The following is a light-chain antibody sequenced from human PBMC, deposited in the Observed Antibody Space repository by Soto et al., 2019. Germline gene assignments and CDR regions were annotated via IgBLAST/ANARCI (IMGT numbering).Light chain of an antibody. V-gene: IGLV2-14*01. Sequence: QPASVSGSPGQSITISCTGTSSDVGGYNFVSWYQQHPGKAPKLMIYDVSNRPSGVSNRFSGSKSGNTASLTISGLQAEDEADYYCNSYTSSSTRVFGTGTKVTVL. CDR1: SSDVGGYNF. CDR2: DVS. CDR3: NSYTSSSTRV. J-gene: IGLJ1*01.